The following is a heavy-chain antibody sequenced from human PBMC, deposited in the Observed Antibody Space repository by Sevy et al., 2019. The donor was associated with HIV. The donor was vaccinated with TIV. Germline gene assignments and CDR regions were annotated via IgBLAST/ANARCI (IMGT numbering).Heavy chain of an antibody. D-gene: IGHD3-3*01. CDR1: GGSFSDFY. V-gene: IGHV4-34*01. CDR3: VRFDTKIKIFGVPRGAY. J-gene: IGHJ4*02. CDR2: INHREVT. Sequence: SETLSLTCTVYGGSFSDFYWNWIRQSPGKGLEWIGEINHREVTNYNPSLKSRATISAGASNRQFSLKLTSVTAADTAVYYCVRFDTKIKIFGVPRGAYWGPGTLVTVSS.